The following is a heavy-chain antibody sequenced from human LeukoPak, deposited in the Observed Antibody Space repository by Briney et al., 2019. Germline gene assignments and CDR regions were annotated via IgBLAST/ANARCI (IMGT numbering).Heavy chain of an antibody. CDR1: GFTFSRYW. Sequence: TGGSLRLFCAASGFTFSRYWMHWLRQAPGKGLVWVSRISTDGSSTSYADSVKGRFTISRDNGKNTLYLQMNSLRAEDTAVYYCASYLTSIPSGKDVWGQGTTVTVSS. CDR3: ASYLTSIPSGKDV. CDR2: ISTDGSST. J-gene: IGHJ6*02. D-gene: IGHD2/OR15-2a*01. V-gene: IGHV3-74*01.